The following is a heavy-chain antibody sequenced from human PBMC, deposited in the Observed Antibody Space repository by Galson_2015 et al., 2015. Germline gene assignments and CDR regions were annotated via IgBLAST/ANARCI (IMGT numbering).Heavy chain of an antibody. CDR3: AKDRRAVVMSAIDY. J-gene: IGHJ4*02. CDR1: GFTFSSSA. Sequence: SLRLSCAASGFTFSSSAMNWVRQAPGKGLEWVSALSHTGSSIYYADSVKGRFPISRDNSKNTLYLHLNSLRADDTAVYYCAKDRRAVVMSAIDYWGQGTQVTVSS. V-gene: IGHV3-23*01. CDR2: LSHTGSSI. D-gene: IGHD2-21*02.